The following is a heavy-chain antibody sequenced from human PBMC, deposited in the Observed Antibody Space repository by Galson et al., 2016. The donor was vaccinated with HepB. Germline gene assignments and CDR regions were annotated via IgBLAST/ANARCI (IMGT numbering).Heavy chain of an antibody. J-gene: IGHJ4*02. D-gene: IGHD5-24*01. V-gene: IGHV3-7*01. CDR1: GFTFRRYW. Sequence: RLSCAASGFTFRRYWMSWVRQAPGKGLECVANIEQDGSEKYYVDSVKGRFTIARDNAKNSLYLQMTGLRAEDTSVYYCARTPRRDGYTDFDYWGQGTLVTVSS. CDR3: ARTPRRDGYTDFDY. CDR2: IEQDGSEK.